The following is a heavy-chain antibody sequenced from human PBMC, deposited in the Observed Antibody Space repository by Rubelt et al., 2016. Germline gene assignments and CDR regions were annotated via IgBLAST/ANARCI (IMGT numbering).Heavy chain of an antibody. D-gene: IGHD4-23*01. CDR3: ARDVGGNSVLYYFDY. Sequence: QVQLVQSGAEVKKPGASVKVSCKASGCTFTSYGISWVRQAPGQGLEWMGWISAYNGNTNYAQKLQGRVTMTTDTSTSTAYMGLRSLRSDDTAVYYCARDVGGNSVLYYFDYWGQGTLVTVSS. CDR1: GCTFTSYG. V-gene: IGHV1-18*01. CDR2: ISAYNGNT. J-gene: IGHJ4*02.